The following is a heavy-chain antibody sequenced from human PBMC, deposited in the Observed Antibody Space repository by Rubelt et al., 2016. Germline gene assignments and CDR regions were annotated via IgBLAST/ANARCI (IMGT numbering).Heavy chain of an antibody. Sequence: QVTLKESGPVLVKPTETLTLTCTVSGFSLSNARMGVSWIRQPPGKALEWLAHIFSNDEKSYRTSLKSRLTISKDTSKSPVVLTMTNMDPVDTATYYCARISLSSSAFDPWGQGTLVTVSS. D-gene: IGHD6-6*01. CDR2: IFSNDEK. J-gene: IGHJ5*02. CDR1: GFSLSNARMG. V-gene: IGHV2-26*01. CDR3: ARISLSSSAFDP.